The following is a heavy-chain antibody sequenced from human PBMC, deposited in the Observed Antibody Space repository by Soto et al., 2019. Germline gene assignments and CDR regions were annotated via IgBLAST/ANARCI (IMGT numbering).Heavy chain of an antibody. CDR1: GFNFTDFY. V-gene: IGHV3-7*03. Sequence: VQLVQSGGGLVQPGGSLRLSCVGSGFNFTDFYMNWVRQAPGKGLEWVANIRPDGTETNYVESVRGRFTTSRDNAKNSLFLKMNRLIDDDTALYYCAGLGGHEYNYWGQGILVTVSS. D-gene: IGHD3-16*01. CDR2: IRPDGTET. CDR3: AGLGGHEYNY. J-gene: IGHJ4*02.